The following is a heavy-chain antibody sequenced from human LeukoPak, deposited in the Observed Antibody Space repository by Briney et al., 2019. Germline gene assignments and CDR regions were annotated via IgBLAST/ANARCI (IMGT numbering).Heavy chain of an antibody. V-gene: IGHV3-48*01. CDR1: GFTFSSYS. CDR3: ARDSVYCSSTSCYGYYYGMDV. J-gene: IGHJ6*02. D-gene: IGHD2-2*01. Sequence: PGGSLRLSCAASGFTFSSYSMNWVRQAPGKGLEWVSYIRSSSSTIYYADSVKGRFTISRDNAKNSLYLQMNGLRAEDTAVYYCARDSVYCSSTSCYGYYYGMDVWGQGTTVTVSS. CDR2: IRSSSSTI.